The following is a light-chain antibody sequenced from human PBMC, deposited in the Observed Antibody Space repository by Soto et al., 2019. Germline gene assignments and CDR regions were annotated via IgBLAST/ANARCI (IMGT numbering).Light chain of an antibody. V-gene: IGKV1-8*01. Sequence: AIRMTQSPSSLSASTGDRVTITCRASQGISSYLAWYQQKPGKAPKLLIYAASTLQSGVSSRFSGSGSGTYFTLTIGCLQSEDIANYYYQQYYSYPLTFGQGTRLEIK. CDR1: QGISSY. CDR3: QQYYSYPLT. CDR2: AAS. J-gene: IGKJ5*01.